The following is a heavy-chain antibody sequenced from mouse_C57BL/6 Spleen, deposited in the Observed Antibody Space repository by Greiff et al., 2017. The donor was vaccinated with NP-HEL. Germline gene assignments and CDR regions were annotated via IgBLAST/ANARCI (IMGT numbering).Heavy chain of an antibody. D-gene: IGHD2-1*01. CDR2: ISSGSSTI. Sequence: EVKLVESGGGLVKPGGSLKLSCAASGFTFSDYGMHWVRQAPEKGLEWVAYISSGSSTIYYADTVKGRFTISRDNAKNTLFLQMTSLRSEDTAMYYCARDYGTPRAMDYWGQGTSVTVSS. V-gene: IGHV5-17*01. J-gene: IGHJ4*01. CDR1: GFTFSDYG. CDR3: ARDYGTPRAMDY.